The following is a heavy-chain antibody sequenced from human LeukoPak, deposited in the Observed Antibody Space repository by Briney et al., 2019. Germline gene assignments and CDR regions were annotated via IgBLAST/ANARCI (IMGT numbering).Heavy chain of an antibody. V-gene: IGHV5-51*01. D-gene: IGHD6-13*01. CDR3: ARHLSDPYSSSWGFDY. Sequence: GESLKISCKGSGYIFTNYWIGWVRQMPGKGLEWMGIIYPGDSDIRYSPSFQGQVTISVDKSISTAYLQWSSLKASDTAMYYSARHLSDPYSSSWGFDYWGQGTLVTVSS. CDR2: IYPGDSDI. J-gene: IGHJ4*02. CDR1: GYIFTNYW.